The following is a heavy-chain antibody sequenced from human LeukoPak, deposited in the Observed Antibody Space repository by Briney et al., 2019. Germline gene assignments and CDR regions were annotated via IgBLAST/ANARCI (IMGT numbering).Heavy chain of an antibody. CDR3: ATYSSGWPFFDY. D-gene: IGHD6-19*01. V-gene: IGHV4-59*10. J-gene: IGHJ4*02. CDR2: IYTTGNT. Sequence: SETLSLTCTVSGGSISSYDWSWIRQPAGKGLEWIGRIYTTGNTNYHPSLESRVTMSVDTSKNQFSLKLSSVTAADTAMYYCATYSSGWPFFDYWGPGTLVTVSS. CDR1: GGSISSYD.